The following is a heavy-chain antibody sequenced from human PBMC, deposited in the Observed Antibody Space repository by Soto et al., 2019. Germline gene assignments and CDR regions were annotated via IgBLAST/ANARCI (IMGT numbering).Heavy chain of an antibody. J-gene: IGHJ4*02. CDR1: GFTFNSHS. CDR2: VSFDGKVT. D-gene: IGHD2-21*01. CDR3: ASAPYRVRAYFDY. V-gene: IGHV3-30*04. Sequence: QVQLVESGGDMVQAGTSLRLSCTGSGFTFNSHSLHWVRQGPDKGLEWVAVVSFDGKVTYYADSVKGRFTFSRDNSKNTISPQPTWLRAEDTVIYWCASAPYRVRAYFDYWVQGPRVTAPS.